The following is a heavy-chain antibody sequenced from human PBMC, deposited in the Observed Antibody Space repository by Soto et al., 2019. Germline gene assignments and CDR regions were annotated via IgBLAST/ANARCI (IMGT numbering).Heavy chain of an antibody. CDR3: ARDGNSSGWYYRYYSMDV. V-gene: IGHV6-1*01. Sequence: QTPSLTRAISGDSLSSNSAAWNWTRQSPSRGLEWLGRTYYRSKWYNDYAVSVNSRITINPDTSKNQFSLQLNSVTPEDTAVYYCARDGNSSGWYYRYYSMDVWGQGTTVTVSS. D-gene: IGHD6-19*01. CDR1: GDSLSSNSAA. J-gene: IGHJ6*02. CDR2: TYYRSKWYN.